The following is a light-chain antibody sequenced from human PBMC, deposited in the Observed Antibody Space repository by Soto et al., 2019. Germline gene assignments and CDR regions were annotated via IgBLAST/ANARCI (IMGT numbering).Light chain of an antibody. CDR2: GNN. J-gene: IGLJ1*01. Sequence: QSALTQPPSVSGAPGQTVIISCSGSSSNLGSPYDVTWFRQPPGTAPRLLIYGNNTRPSGVPDRFSGSKSGTSASLAITGLQAEDEADYYCQSYDSSLSGYVFGTGTKVTVL. V-gene: IGLV1-40*01. CDR1: SSNLGSPYD. CDR3: QSYDSSLSGYV.